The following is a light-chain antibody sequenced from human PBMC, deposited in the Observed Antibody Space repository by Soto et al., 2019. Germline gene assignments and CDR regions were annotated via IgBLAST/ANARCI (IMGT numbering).Light chain of an antibody. J-gene: IGKJ3*01. CDR3: QQYGGSPFT. CDR2: AAT. CDR1: QSVADSY. V-gene: IGKV3-20*01. Sequence: EVVLTQSPGTLSLSPGERATLSCRASQSVADSYLAWYQQKPGRAPRLLFYAATRRATGIPDRFSGSGSGTDFTLTISRLETDDSAVYYCQQYGGSPFTFGPGTKVDIK.